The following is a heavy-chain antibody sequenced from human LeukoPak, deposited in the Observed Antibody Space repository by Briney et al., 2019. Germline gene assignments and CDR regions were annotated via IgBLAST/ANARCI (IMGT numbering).Heavy chain of an antibody. CDR2: ISSSGSTI. CDR1: GFTLSDYY. CDR3: ARGYNYYDSSGYRDDAFDI. J-gene: IGHJ3*02. D-gene: IGHD3-22*01. V-gene: IGHV3-11*01. Sequence: GGSLRLSCAASGFTLSDYYMSWIRQAPGKGLEWVSYISSSGSTIYYADSVKGRFTISRDNAKNSLYLQMNSLRAEDTAVYYCARGYNYYDSSGYRDDAFDIWGQGTMVTVSS.